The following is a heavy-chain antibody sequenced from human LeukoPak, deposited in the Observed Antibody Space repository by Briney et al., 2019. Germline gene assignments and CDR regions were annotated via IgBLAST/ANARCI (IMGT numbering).Heavy chain of an antibody. D-gene: IGHD1-7*01. CDR2: ISSIGSTI. V-gene: IGHV3-48*03. J-gene: IGHJ4*02. CDR1: GFTFSSYE. CDR3: PLELREGFAY. Sequence: GGSLRLSCAASGFTFSSYEINWVRQAARKGLEWVSYISSIGSTIYYTDSVKGRFTISRHNAKKSLYLQMNSQRAEQTAVYYCPLELREGFAYWGQGTLVTASS.